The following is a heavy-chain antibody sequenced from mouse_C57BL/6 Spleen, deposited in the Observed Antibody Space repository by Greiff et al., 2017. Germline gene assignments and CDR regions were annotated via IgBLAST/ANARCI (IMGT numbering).Heavy chain of an antibody. J-gene: IGHJ2*01. D-gene: IGHD4-1*01. CDR3: ASLNWDGGFDY. CDR1: GFTFSDYG. Sequence: DVKLVESGGGLVKPGGSLKLSCAASGFTFSDYGMHWVRQAPEKGLEWVAYISSGSSTIYYADTVKGRFTISSDNDKNTLFLQMTSLRSEDTAMYYCASLNWDGGFDYWGQGTTRTVSS. V-gene: IGHV5-17*01. CDR2: ISSGSSTI.